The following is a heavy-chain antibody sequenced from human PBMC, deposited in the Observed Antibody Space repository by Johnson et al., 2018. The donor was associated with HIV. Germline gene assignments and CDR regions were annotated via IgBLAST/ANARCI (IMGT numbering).Heavy chain of an antibody. V-gene: IGHV3-23*04. J-gene: IGHJ3*02. CDR2: IRNSGGST. CDR1: GFTFSNYA. D-gene: IGHD1-26*01. CDR3: ARDPSPIVGATYAFDI. Sequence: VQLVESGGGLVQPGGSLRLSCAASGFTFSNYATNWVRQAPGKGLEWVSGIRNSGGSTYFADSVKGRFPISRDHSKNTLYLQMNSLRAEDTAVYYCARDPSPIVGATYAFDIWGQGTMVTVSS.